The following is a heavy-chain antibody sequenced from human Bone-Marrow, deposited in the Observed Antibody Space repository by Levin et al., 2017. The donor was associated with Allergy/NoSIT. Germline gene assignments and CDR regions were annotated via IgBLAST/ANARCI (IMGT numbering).Heavy chain of an antibody. CDR1: GFSVSNHY. V-gene: IGHV3-53*01. CDR2: IYSGGST. J-gene: IGHJ4*02. Sequence: GESLKISCAVPGFSVSNHYMTWVRQAPGKGLEWVSLIYSGGSTSYADSVRGRFTIPRDNAQNSLYLQMNSLRVEDTAVYYCAGGPQRGYWGQGALVTVSS. CDR3: AGGPQRGY. D-gene: IGHD6-25*01.